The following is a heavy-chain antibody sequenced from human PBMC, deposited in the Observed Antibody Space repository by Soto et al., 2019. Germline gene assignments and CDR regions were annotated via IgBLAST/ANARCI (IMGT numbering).Heavy chain of an antibody. CDR2: ISSGGSVL. CDR3: ARDLKGSYYGLEY. V-gene: IGHV3-48*03. D-gene: IGHD1-26*01. J-gene: IGHJ4*02. Sequence: PGGSLRLSCTASEFTFSAYDMNWVRQAPGKGLEWVSYISSGGSVLYYADSVKGRFTISRDNAKNSLYLQMNSLRADDTAVYYCARDLKGSYYGLEYWGQGTLVTVSS. CDR1: EFTFSAYD.